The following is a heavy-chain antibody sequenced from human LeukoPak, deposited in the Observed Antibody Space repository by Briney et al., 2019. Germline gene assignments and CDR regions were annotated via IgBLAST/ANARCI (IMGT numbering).Heavy chain of an antibody. Sequence: GGSLRLSCEASGFTFSTYPMHWVRQAPGKGLEWVAVISYDGRDKYSADSVKGRFTISRDNSKNTLYLQMNSLRAEDTAVYYCARGEGYYDSGGYYYYFDYWGQGTLVTVSS. CDR1: GFTFSTYP. J-gene: IGHJ4*02. D-gene: IGHD3-22*01. CDR3: ARGEGYYDSGGYYYYFDY. V-gene: IGHV3-30*04. CDR2: ISYDGRDK.